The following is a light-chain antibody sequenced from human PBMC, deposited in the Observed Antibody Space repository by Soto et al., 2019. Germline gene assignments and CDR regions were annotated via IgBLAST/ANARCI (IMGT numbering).Light chain of an antibody. CDR3: QQNYRATPWT. CDR1: QSISTW. Sequence: DLQMTQSPAALSPPVGVSVTITCRASQSISTWLAWFQHKPGKAPKLLINAASSLERGVPSRFSGGGSGTDFTLNISSLQPDDFATYYCQQNYRATPWTFGQGTKVDIK. V-gene: IGKV1-5*01. J-gene: IGKJ1*01. CDR2: AAS.